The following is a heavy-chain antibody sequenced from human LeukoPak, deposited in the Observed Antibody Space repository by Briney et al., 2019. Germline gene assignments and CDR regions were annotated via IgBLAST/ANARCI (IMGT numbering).Heavy chain of an antibody. D-gene: IGHD3-10*01. CDR2: ISGNALST. Sequence: GGALRLSCAASGFTFSAYAMNWVRQAPGEGVEWVSPISGNALSTYYAGSVKGRFTISRDNAKNSLYLQMNSLRAEDTAVYYCARDPPMVRGVIITIYYGMDVWGQGTTVTVSS. V-gene: IGHV3-23*01. CDR3: ARDPPMVRGVIITIYYGMDV. CDR1: GFTFSAYA. J-gene: IGHJ6*02.